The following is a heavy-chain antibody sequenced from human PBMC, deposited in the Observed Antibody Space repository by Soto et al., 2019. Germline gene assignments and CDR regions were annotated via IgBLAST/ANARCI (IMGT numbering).Heavy chain of an antibody. Sequence: EVQLLESGGGLVPPGGVLRIPCGGFGITFCNYAMSWVRQAPGKGLEWLAGITFRGDNTYYADSVKGRFTLSRDNSRNRLDLQMNSLKVEDTALYYCAKLGTMGVFDNWGQGTLLTVSS. D-gene: IGHD1-26*01. V-gene: IGHV3-23*01. CDR2: ITFRGDNT. CDR3: AKLGTMGVFDN. J-gene: IGHJ4*02. CDR1: GITFCNYA.